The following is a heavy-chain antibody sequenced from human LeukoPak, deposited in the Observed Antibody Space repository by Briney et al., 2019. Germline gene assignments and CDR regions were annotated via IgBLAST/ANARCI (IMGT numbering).Heavy chain of an antibody. CDR3: GKYIDHYDFWNGYEY. J-gene: IGHJ4*02. Sequence: GGSLRLSCAASGFTFEEYSMQWVRRPPGKGLEWVAVIRWDGGTTYYADSVKGRFTIARDNSEKSVYLQMNSLRTEDTAFYYCGKYIDHYDFWNGYEYRGQGTLVTVSS. CDR2: IRWDGGTT. CDR1: GFTFEEYS. V-gene: IGHV3-43*01. D-gene: IGHD3-3*01.